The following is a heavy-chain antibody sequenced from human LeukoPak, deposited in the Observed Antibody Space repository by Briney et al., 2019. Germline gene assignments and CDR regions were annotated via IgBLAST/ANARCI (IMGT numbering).Heavy chain of an antibody. CDR3: AKGRYCSSTSCLTGAFDI. CDR2: ISGSGDST. CDR1: GFTFSSYA. D-gene: IGHD2-2*01. Sequence: KTGGSLRLSCAASGFTFSSYAMTWVRQAPGRGLEWVSAISGSGDSTYYADSVKGRFTISRDNSKNTLYLQMNSLRAEDTAVYYCAKGRYCSSTSCLTGAFDIWGQGTMVTVSS. V-gene: IGHV3-23*01. J-gene: IGHJ3*02.